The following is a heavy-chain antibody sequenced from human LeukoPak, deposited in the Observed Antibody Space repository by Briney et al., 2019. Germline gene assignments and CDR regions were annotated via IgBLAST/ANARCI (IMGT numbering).Heavy chain of an antibody. V-gene: IGHV4-39*07. CDR1: GGSISSSSFY. J-gene: IGHJ5*02. CDR3: AREATVTRGGFDP. D-gene: IGHD4-17*01. Sequence: PSETLSLTCTVSGGSISSSSFYWGWFRQPPGKGLEWIGNIYYSGSTYYNPSLKSRVTISVDTSKDQFSLKLSSVTAADTAVYYCAREATVTRGGFDPWGQGTLVTVSS. CDR2: IYYSGST.